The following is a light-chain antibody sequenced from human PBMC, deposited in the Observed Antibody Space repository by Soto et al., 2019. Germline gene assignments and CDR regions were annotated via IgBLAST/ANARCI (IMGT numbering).Light chain of an antibody. CDR3: QQYGSSPT. V-gene: IGKV3-20*01. CDR1: QSVSNY. J-gene: IGKJ1*01. CDR2: GGS. Sequence: EIVLTQSQATLSFSPGERTTLSCRAIQSVSNYFAWYQQKPGQAPRLLIYGGSSRATGIPDRFSGSGSGTDFTLTISRLEPEDFAVYYCQQYGSSPTFGQGTKVDIK.